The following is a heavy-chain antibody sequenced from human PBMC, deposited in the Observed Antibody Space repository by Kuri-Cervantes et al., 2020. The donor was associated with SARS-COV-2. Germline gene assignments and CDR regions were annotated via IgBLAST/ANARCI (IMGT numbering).Heavy chain of an antibody. CDR3: ARESVDYGDYVGPWRFGQEGEYYYYGMDV. V-gene: IGHV1-69*13. D-gene: IGHD4-17*01. Sequence: SVKVSCKASGGTINNFLIDWVRQAPGQGPEWMGGITPVFGSTNYAEEFQDRVTITADETTNTVYMELNNLRFDDTAVYYCARESVDYGDYVGPWRFGQEGEYYYYGMDVWGQGTTVTVSS. CDR1: GGTINNFL. J-gene: IGHJ6*02. CDR2: ITPVFGST.